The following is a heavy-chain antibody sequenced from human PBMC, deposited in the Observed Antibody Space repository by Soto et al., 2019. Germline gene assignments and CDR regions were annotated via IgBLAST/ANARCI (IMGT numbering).Heavy chain of an antibody. CDR2: IIPIFGTA. D-gene: IGHD6-6*01. J-gene: IGHJ6*02. CDR3: ARDLEYSSSPDYYYYGMDV. V-gene: IGHV1-69*13. Sequence: GAPAEVSFQASRGALCGYSMRSLRHSPGQGVEWMGGIIPIFGTANYAQKFQGRVTITADESTSTAYMELSSLRSEDTAVYYCARDLEYSSSPDYYYYGMDVWGQGTTVTVSS. CDR1: RGALCGYS.